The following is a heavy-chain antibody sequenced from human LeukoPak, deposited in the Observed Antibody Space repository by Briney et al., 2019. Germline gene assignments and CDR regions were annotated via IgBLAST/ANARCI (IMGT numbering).Heavy chain of an antibody. CDR1: GGSISSYY. V-gene: IGHV4-59*08. CDR2: IYYSGST. CDR3: ARHAPKYYDFWSGYDYFDY. J-gene: IGHJ4*02. D-gene: IGHD3-3*01. Sequence: SETLSLTCTVSGGSISSYYRSWIRQPPGKGLEWIGYIYYSGSTNYNPSLKSRVTISVDTSKNQFSLKLSSVTAADTAVYYCARHAPKYYDFWSGYDYFDYWGQGTLVTVSS.